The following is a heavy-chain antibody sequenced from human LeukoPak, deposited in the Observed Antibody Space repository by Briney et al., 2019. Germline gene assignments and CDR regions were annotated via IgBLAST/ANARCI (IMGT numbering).Heavy chain of an antibody. J-gene: IGHJ4*02. CDR3: TRENGDYAYDH. Sequence: PSETLSLTCTVSGGSISSYYWSWIRQPPGKGLEWIGSIYYSGSTYYNPSLKSRVTISVDTSKNQFSLRLSSVTVADTAVYYCTRENGDYAYDHWGQGTLVTVSS. D-gene: IGHD4-17*01. CDR2: IYYSGST. V-gene: IGHV4-39*07. CDR1: GGSISSYY.